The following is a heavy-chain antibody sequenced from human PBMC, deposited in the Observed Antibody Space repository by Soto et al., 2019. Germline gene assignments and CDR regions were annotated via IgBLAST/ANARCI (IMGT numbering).Heavy chain of an antibody. J-gene: IGHJ6*02. V-gene: IGHV1-3*01. CDR1: GYTFTSYA. CDR2: INAGNGNT. Sequence: GASVKVSCKASGYTFTSYAMHWVRQAPGQRLEWMGWINAGNGNTKYSQKFQGRVTMTTDTSTSTAYMELRSLRSDDTAVYYCARDRGVINYYYYGMDVWGQGTTVTVSS. D-gene: IGHD3-10*01. CDR3: ARDRGVINYYYYGMDV.